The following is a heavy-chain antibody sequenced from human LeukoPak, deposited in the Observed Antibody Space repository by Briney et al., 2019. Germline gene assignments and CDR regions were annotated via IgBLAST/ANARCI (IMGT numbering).Heavy chain of an antibody. CDR2: IYTSGST. CDR3: ARGGKLLNY. Sequence: PSETLSLTCTVSGGSVSNGDYYWTWIRQPAGKGLEWIGRIYTSGSTSYSPSLKSRVTISRDTSKNQFSLRLTSVTAADTAVYYCARGGKLLNYLGQGILVTVSS. J-gene: IGHJ4*02. D-gene: IGHD1-7*01. CDR1: GGSVSNGDYY. V-gene: IGHV4-61*02.